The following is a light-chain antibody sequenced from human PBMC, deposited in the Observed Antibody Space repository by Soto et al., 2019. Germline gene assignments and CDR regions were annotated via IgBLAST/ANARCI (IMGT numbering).Light chain of an antibody. Sequence: DIQMTQSPSTVSASVGDRVAITCRASQSMSTSLAWYQQKPVKAPRLLIYRASSLEEGVPSRFSGSVSGTAFTLTIGGLQPDDFATYYCQQYAAHSQVTFGQGTKLEI. CDR2: RAS. CDR3: QQYAAHSQVT. CDR1: QSMSTS. J-gene: IGKJ2*01. V-gene: IGKV1-5*03.